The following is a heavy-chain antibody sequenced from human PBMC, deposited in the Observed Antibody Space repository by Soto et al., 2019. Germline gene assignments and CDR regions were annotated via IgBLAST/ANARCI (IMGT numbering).Heavy chain of an antibody. V-gene: IGHV3-23*01. CDR1: GFSVSDYA. J-gene: IGHJ6*02. D-gene: IGHD2-8*01. CDR2: ISGSGDGT. Sequence: GSLRLSCAASGFSVSDYAMSWVRQAPGKGLEWVSSISGSGDGTYYGDSVKGRFTLSRDTSQKTLYLQMNNLRGEDTAVYFCTKSRRSVLMVYGFGGMDVWGRGTTVTVSS. CDR3: TKSRRSVLMVYGFGGMDV.